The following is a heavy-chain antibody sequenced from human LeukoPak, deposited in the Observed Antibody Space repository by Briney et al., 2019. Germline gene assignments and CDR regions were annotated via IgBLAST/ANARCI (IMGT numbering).Heavy chain of an antibody. D-gene: IGHD4/OR15-4a*01. J-gene: IGHJ4*02. V-gene: IGHV4-4*02. CDR2: IYHSGST. CDR1: GGSISSSNW. Sequence: PSETLSLTCAVSGGSISSSNWWSWVRQPPGKGLEWIGEIYHSGSTNYNPSLKSRVTISVDKSKNQFSLKLSSVTAADTAVYYCARYSGGYYSAFDYWGQGTLVTVSS. CDR3: ARYSGGYYSAFDY.